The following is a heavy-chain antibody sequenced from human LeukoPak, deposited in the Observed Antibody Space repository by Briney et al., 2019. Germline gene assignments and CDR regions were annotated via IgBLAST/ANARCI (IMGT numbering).Heavy chain of an antibody. CDR3: ARAQRRGDWFDP. D-gene: IGHD3-10*01. CDR1: GFSFSNYN. V-gene: IGHV3-21*01. J-gene: IGHJ5*02. CDR2: ITTSSSYT. Sequence: GGSLRLSCEASGFSFSNYNMDWVRQTPGKGLEWISSITTSSSYTFYADSVKGRFTISRDNAKNSLYLQMNSLRAEDTAVYYCARAQRRGDWFDPWGQGTLVTVSS.